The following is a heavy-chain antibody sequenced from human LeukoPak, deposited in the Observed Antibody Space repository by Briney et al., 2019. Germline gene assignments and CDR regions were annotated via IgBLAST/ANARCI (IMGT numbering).Heavy chain of an antibody. J-gene: IGHJ4*02. CDR1: GFTFSSYW. CDR2: INSDGSST. CDR3: ASRSKSHVDY. Sequence: GGSLRLSCAASGFTFSSYWMHWVRHAPGKGLVWVSRINSDGSSTNYADAVKGRFTISRDNAKNTLYLQMNSLRAEDTAVYYCASRSKSHVDYWGQGTLVTVSS. V-gene: IGHV3-74*01.